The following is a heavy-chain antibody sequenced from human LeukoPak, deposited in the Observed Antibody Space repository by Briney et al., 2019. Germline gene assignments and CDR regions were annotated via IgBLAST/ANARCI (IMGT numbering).Heavy chain of an antibody. J-gene: IGHJ4*02. CDR1: GGSISSYY. CDR2: IYYSGST. CDR3: ARHVSPGSGWLR. D-gene: IGHD6-19*01. V-gene: IGHV4-59*08. Sequence: SETLSLTCTVSGGSISSYYWSWIRQPPGKGLEWLGYIYYSGSTNYNPSLKSRVTISVDTSKNQFSLKLSSVTAADTAVYYCARHVSPGSGWLRWGQGTLVTVSS.